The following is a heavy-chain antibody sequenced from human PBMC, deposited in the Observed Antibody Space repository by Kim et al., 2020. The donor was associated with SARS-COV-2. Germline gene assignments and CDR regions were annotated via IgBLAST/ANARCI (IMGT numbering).Heavy chain of an antibody. J-gene: IGHJ3*01. Sequence: SETLSLTCTVSGGSISSSSYYWGWIRQPPGKGLEWIGSIYYSGSTYYNPSLKSRVTISVDTSKNQFSLKLSSVTAADTAVSYCARSAVLRYFDWLPKDA. CDR2: IYYSGST. D-gene: IGHD3-9*01. CDR3: ARSAVLRYFDWLPKDA. CDR1: GGSISSSSYY. V-gene: IGHV4-39*07.